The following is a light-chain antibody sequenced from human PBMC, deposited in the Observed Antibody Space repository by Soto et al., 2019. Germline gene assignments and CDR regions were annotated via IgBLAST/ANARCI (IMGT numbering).Light chain of an antibody. CDR3: QQYGSSPGT. CDR2: GAS. Sequence: PGDRATLSCRASQSVSSSYLAWYQQKPGQAPRLLIYGASSRATGIPDRFSGSGSGTDFTLTISRLEPEDFAVYYCQQYGSSPGTFGQGTKVEIK. J-gene: IGKJ1*01. V-gene: IGKV3-20*01. CDR1: QSVSSSY.